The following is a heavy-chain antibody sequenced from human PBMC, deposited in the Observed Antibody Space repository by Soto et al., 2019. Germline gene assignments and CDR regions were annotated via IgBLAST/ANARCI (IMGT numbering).Heavy chain of an antibody. J-gene: IGHJ4*02. D-gene: IGHD2-15*01. CDR1: GGSISSYY. CDR3: ARHFAYCSGGSCYSELDY. Sequence: SETLSLTCTVSGGSISSYYWSWIRQPPGKGLEWIGYIYYSGSTNYNPSLKSRVNISVDTSKNQFTMKLSSVTAADMAVYYCARHFAYCSGGSCYSELDYWGQGTLVTVS. V-gene: IGHV4-59*08. CDR2: IYYSGST.